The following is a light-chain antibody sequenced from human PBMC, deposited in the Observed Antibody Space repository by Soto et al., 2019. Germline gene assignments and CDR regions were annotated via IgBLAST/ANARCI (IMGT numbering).Light chain of an antibody. Sequence: QSVLTQPASVSGSPGQSITISCTGTSSDVGGYNYVSWYQQYPGKAPKLMIYEVSNRPSGVSNRFSGSKSGNTASLTISGLQAEDDADYYCSSYTSSSTRVVFGGGTKVTVL. CDR3: SSYTSSSTRVV. CDR1: SSDVGGYNY. V-gene: IGLV2-14*01. CDR2: EVS. J-gene: IGLJ2*01.